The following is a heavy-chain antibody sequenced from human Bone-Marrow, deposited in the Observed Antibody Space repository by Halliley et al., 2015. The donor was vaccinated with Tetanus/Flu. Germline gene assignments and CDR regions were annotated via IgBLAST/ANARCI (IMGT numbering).Heavy chain of an antibody. D-gene: IGHD3-3*01. Sequence: WIGYIYYSGNPRYNPSLRSRVPISLDTSKNQFSLKLSSVTAADTAVYYCAREGTWSGYYDYWGQGILVTVSS. V-gene: IGHV4-59*01. CDR3: AREGTWSGYYDY. J-gene: IGHJ4*02. CDR2: IYYSGNP.